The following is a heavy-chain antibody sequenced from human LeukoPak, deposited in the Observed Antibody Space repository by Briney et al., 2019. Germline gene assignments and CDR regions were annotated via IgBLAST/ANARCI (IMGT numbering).Heavy chain of an antibody. V-gene: IGHV4-61*09. CDR1: GGSINSGSYY. Sequence: SQTLSLTCTVSGGSINSGSYYWSWIRQPAGTGLEWIGHIYTTGSISYNPSLKSRVTISLDTSKNQFSLKLSSVTAADTAVYYCARVGLELRRGDNWFDPWGQGTLVTVSS. J-gene: IGHJ5*02. CDR3: ARVGLELRRGDNWFDP. CDR2: IYTTGSI. D-gene: IGHD1-7*01.